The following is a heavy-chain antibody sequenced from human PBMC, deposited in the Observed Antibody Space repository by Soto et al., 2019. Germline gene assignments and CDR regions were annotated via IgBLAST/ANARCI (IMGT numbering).Heavy chain of an antibody. Sequence: QITLKESGPTLVKPTQTLTLTCTFSGFSLSTSGVGVGWIRQPPGKALEWLAFLYWDDDKRYSPSLKSRLTIAKDTAKNQGLLTMTNMDPEDTATYYCARTSVNWGSRGLVDYWGQGTLVTVAS. J-gene: IGHJ4*02. CDR1: GFSLSTSGVG. V-gene: IGHV2-5*02. CDR3: ARTSVNWGSRGLVDY. D-gene: IGHD7-27*01. CDR2: LYWDDDK.